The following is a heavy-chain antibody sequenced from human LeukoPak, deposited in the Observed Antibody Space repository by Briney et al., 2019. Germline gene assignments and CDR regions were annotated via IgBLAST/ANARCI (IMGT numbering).Heavy chain of an antibody. J-gene: IGHJ5*02. V-gene: IGHV4-34*01. CDR3: VRGGLRTYYDFWSGYYTWWFDP. CDR1: GGSFSGHY. Sequence: SETLSLTCAVYGGSFSGHYWSWIRQPPGKGLEWIGEINHSGSTNYNPSLKSRVTISVDTSKNQFSLMLSSVTAADTAVYYCVRGGLRTYYDFWSGYYTWWFDPWGQGTLVTVSS. D-gene: IGHD3-3*01. CDR2: INHSGST.